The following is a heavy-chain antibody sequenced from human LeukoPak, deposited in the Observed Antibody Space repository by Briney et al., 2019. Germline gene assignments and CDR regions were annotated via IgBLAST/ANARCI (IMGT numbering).Heavy chain of an antibody. V-gene: IGHV4-59*12. Sequence: PSETLSLTCTVSGGSISSYYWSWIRQPPGKGLEWIGYIYYSGSTNYNPSLKSRVTISVDTSKNQFSLKLSSVTAADTAVYYCARDRWVRGVIARGYYMDVWGKGTTVTISS. J-gene: IGHJ6*03. CDR1: GGSISSYY. CDR3: ARDRWVRGVIARGYYMDV. CDR2: IYYSGST. D-gene: IGHD3-10*01.